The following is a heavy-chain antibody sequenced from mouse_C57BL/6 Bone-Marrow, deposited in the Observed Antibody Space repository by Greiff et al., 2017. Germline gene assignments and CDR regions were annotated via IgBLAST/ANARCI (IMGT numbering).Heavy chain of an antibody. D-gene: IGHD2-2*01. CDR3: ANDLLWLRRYYSAMEY. CDR1: GYTFTDYN. CDR2: INPNNGGT. J-gene: IGHJ4*01. V-gene: IGHV1-22*01. Sequence: EVHLVESGPELVKPGASVKMSCKASGYTFTDYNMHWVKQSHGKSLEWIGYINPNNGGTSYNQKFKGKATLTVNKSSSTAYMELRSLTSEDSADYYCANDLLWLRRYYSAMEYRGQETSDTASS.